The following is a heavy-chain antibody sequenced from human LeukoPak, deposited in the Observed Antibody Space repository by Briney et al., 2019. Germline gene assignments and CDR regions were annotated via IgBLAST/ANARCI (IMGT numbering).Heavy chain of an antibody. J-gene: IGHJ3*02. V-gene: IGHV3-23*01. CDR2: ISGSGGST. Sequence: GGSLRLSCAASGFTFSSYAMHWVRQAPGKGLEWVSAISGSGGSTYYADSVKGRFTISRDNSKNTLYLQMNSLRAEDTAVYYCAKSPRTVTTAPGAFDIWGQGTMVTVSS. D-gene: IGHD4-17*01. CDR1: GFTFSSYA. CDR3: AKSPRTVTTAPGAFDI.